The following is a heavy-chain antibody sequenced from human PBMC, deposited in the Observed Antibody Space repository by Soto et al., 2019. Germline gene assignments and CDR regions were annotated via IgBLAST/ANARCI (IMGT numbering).Heavy chain of an antibody. CDR3: ARASVVRGVIITFYDY. J-gene: IGHJ4*02. Sequence: SVKVSCKASGGTFSSYAISWVRQAPGQGLEWMVGIIPIFGTANYAQKFQGRVTITADESTSTAYMELSSLRSEDTAVYYCARASVVRGVIITFYDYWGQGTLVTVSS. CDR1: GGTFSSYA. D-gene: IGHD3-10*01. CDR2: IIPIFGTA. V-gene: IGHV1-69*13.